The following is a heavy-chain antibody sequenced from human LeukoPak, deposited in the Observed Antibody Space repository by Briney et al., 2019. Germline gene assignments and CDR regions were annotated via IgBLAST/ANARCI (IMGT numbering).Heavy chain of an antibody. CDR3: ARHSSGSYGWFDP. J-gene: IGHJ5*02. Sequence: PSETLSLTYTVSGGSISSSSYYWGWIRQPPGKGLEWIGSIYYSGSTYYNPSLKSRVTISVDTSKNQFSLKLSSVTAADTAVYYCARHSSGSYGWFDPWGQGTLVTVSS. CDR2: IYYSGST. D-gene: IGHD1-26*01. CDR1: GGSISSSSYY. V-gene: IGHV4-39*01.